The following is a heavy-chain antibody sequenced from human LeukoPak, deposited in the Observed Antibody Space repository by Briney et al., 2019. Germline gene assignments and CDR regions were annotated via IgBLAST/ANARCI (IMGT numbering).Heavy chain of an antibody. V-gene: IGHV5-51*01. CDR2: IYPGDSDT. J-gene: IGHJ6*02. D-gene: IGHD3-10*01. CDR3: ARSITTVRGYYYGMDV. CDR1: GYSFTSYW. Sequence: GESLKISCKGSGYSFTSYWIGWVRQMPGKGLEWMGIIYPGDSDTRYSPSFQGQVTISADKSISTAYLQWSSLKASDTAMYYCARSITTVRGYYYGMDVWGQGTTVTVSS.